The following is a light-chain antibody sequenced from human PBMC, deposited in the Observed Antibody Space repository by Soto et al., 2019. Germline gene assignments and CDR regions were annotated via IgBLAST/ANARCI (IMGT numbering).Light chain of an antibody. CDR2: DVS. J-gene: IGLJ1*01. CDR1: SSDVGGYNY. Sequence: QSALTQRASVSGSPGQSITISCTGTSSDVGGYNYVSWYQQHPGKAPKLMICDVSNRPSGVSNRFSGSKSGNTASLTISGLHAEDEADYYCSSSTSNSTRYVFGTGTKLTVL. CDR3: SSSTSNSTRYV. V-gene: IGLV2-14*01.